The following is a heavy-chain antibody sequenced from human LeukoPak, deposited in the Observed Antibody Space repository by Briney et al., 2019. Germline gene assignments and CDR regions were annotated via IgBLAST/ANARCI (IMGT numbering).Heavy chain of an antibody. J-gene: IGHJ4*02. CDR2: IKSDGITI. CDR1: GFTFSNYM. Sequence: QSGGSLRLSCAAPGFTFSNYMMHWVRQAPGKGLVWVSRIKSDGITITYADSVKGRFTISRDNAKNTLYLQMNSLRAEDTAVYYCLRDLNWSLDQWGQGTLVTVSS. D-gene: IGHD1-20*01. CDR3: LRDLNWSLDQ. V-gene: IGHV3-74*01.